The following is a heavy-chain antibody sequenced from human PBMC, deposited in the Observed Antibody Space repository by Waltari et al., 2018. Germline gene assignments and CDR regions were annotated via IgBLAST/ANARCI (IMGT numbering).Heavy chain of an antibody. CDR2: IYYSGST. CDR3: ARDRQENWNFRGMDV. CDR1: GGSIRSGDYY. J-gene: IGHJ6*02. Sequence: QVQLQESGPGLVKPSQTLSLTCTVSGGSIRSGDYYWSWITQPPGKGLEWIGYIYYSGSTYYNPSLKSRVTISVDTSKNQFSLKLSSVTAADTAVYYCARDRQENWNFRGMDVWGQGTTVTVSS. V-gene: IGHV4-30-4*08. D-gene: IGHD1-7*01.